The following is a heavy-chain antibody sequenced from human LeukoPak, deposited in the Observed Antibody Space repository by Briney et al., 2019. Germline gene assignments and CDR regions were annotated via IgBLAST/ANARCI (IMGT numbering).Heavy chain of an antibody. J-gene: IGHJ4*02. V-gene: IGHV1-18*01. D-gene: IGHD6-25*01. CDR1: GYTFTSYG. Sequence: GASVRVSCKASGYTFTSYGISWVRQAPGQGLEWMGWISAYNGNTNYAQKLQGRVTMTTDTSTSTAYMELRSLRSDDTAVYYCARISGRWPAPRPDYWGQGTLVTVSS. CDR3: ARISGRWPAPRPDY. CDR2: ISAYNGNT.